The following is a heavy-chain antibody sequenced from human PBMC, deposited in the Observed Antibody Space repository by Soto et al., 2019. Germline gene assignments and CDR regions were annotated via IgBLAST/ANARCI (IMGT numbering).Heavy chain of an antibody. D-gene: IGHD1-26*01. CDR3: ARIKGGSYVTMAFDI. CDR2: IKQDGSEK. CDR1: GFTFSTYW. Sequence: EVQLVESGGGLVQPGGSLRLSCAASGFTFSTYWMSWVRQAPGKGLEWVANIKQDGSEKYYVDSVKGRFTISRDIAKNSLYLQMNSLRAEDTAVYYCARIKGGSYVTMAFDIWGQGTMVTVSS. J-gene: IGHJ3*02. V-gene: IGHV3-7*01.